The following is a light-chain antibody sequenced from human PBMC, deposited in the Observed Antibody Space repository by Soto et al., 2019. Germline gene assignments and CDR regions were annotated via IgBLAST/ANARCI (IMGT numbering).Light chain of an antibody. Sequence: EIQMTQSPSSLSASVGDRVTITCRASQSISSYLNWYQQKPGKAPKLLIYAASSLQSAVPSRFSGSGSGTDFTLTISSLQPEDFATYYCQQSYRTFGQGTKVDIK. V-gene: IGKV1-39*01. CDR2: AAS. CDR1: QSISSY. J-gene: IGKJ1*01. CDR3: QQSYRT.